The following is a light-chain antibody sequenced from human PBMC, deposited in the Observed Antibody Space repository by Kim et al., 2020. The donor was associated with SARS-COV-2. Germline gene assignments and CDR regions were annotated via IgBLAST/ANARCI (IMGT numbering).Light chain of an antibody. CDR1: NNNVVNRR. V-gene: IGLV10-54*01. CDR3: SAWDSSLSAWV. J-gene: IGLJ3*02. CDR2: RNN. Sequence: QTATLTCTGTNNNVVNRRAALLHQHQGHPPKLLSYRNNNRPSGISERLSASRSGNPASLTITGLQPEDEADYYCSAWDSSLSAWVFGGGTQLTVL.